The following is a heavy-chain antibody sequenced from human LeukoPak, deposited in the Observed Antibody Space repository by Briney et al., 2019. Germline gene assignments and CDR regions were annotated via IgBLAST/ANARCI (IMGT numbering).Heavy chain of an antibody. V-gene: IGHV4-59*01. CDR3: ARGTRVLRYFDWLSPLDYYYGMDV. CDR2: IYYSRST. CDR1: GGSISSYY. J-gene: IGHJ6*02. Sequence: SETLSLTCTVSGGSISSYYWSWIRQPPGKGLEWIGYIYYSRSTNYNPSLKSRVTISVDTSKNQFSLKLSSVTAADTAVYYCARGTRVLRYFDWLSPLDYYYGMDVWGQGTTVTVSS. D-gene: IGHD3-9*01.